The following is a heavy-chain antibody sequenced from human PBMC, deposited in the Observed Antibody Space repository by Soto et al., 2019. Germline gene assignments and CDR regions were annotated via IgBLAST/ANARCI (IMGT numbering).Heavy chain of an antibody. V-gene: IGHV4-31*03. D-gene: IGHD2-21*01. CDR1: GGSISSGGYY. Sequence: QVQLQESGPGLVKPSQTLSLTCTVSGGSISSGGYYWSWIRQHPGKGLEWIGYIYYSGSTYYNPPLNSRVTISXXTXKXXFSVKLSSVTAADTAVYYCARLPGGWVYSPTIVDYWGQGTLVTVSS. CDR2: IYYSGST. J-gene: IGHJ4*02. CDR3: ARLPGGWVYSPTIVDY.